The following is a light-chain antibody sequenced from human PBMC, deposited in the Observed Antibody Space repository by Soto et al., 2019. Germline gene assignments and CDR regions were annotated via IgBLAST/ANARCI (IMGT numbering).Light chain of an antibody. V-gene: IGKV1-5*01. CDR2: DAS. CDR3: QQYNSYPWT. J-gene: IGKJ1*01. Sequence: DIQMTQSPSTLFASVGDRVTITCRASQSISSWLAWYQQKPGKAPKLLIYDASSLESGVPSRFSGSGSGTEFPLTISSLQPDDFATYYCQQYNSYPWTFGQGTKVEIK. CDR1: QSISSW.